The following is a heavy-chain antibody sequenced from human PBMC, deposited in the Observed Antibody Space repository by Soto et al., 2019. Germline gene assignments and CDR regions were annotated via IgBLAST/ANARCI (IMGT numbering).Heavy chain of an antibody. V-gene: IGHV3-53*01. Sequence: EVQLVESGGGLIQPGGSLRLSCAASGFTVSSNYMSWVRQAPGKGLEWVSVIYSGGSTYYADSVKSRFTISRDNSKNTLYRQMNSLRAEDTAVYYCARNYDSTAGGAFDIWGQGTMVTVSS. CDR2: IYSGGST. CDR1: GFTVSSNY. CDR3: ARNYDSTAGGAFDI. D-gene: IGHD3-22*01. J-gene: IGHJ3*02.